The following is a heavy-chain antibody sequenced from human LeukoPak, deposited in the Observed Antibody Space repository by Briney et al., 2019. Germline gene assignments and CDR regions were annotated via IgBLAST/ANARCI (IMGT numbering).Heavy chain of an antibody. J-gene: IGHJ5*02. CDR2: TFYSGST. Sequence: SETLSLTCTVSGGSISSYFWNWMRQSPGKGLEWIGKTFYSGSTNYNPSLKSRVTISVDTSKNQFSLKLSSVTAADTAVYYCARANLIDRPPPGNWFDPWGQGTLVTVSS. V-gene: IGHV4-59*08. D-gene: IGHD1-14*01. CDR1: GGSISSYF. CDR3: ARANLIDRPPPGNWFDP.